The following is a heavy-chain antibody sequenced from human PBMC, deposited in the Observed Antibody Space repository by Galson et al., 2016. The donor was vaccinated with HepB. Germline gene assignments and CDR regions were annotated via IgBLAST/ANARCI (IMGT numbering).Heavy chain of an antibody. CDR2: SDRDGRER. CDR3: ARGKYSSGWADY. J-gene: IGHJ4*02. D-gene: IGHD6-19*01. CDR1: GFILSNYG. Sequence: SLRLSCAASGFILSNYGMSWVRQAPGKGLQWVASSDRDGRERYYVDFVKGRFAISRDNAKNSLYLQMNSLTAEDTAVYYCARGKYSSGWADYWGQGTPVIVSS. V-gene: IGHV3-7*01.